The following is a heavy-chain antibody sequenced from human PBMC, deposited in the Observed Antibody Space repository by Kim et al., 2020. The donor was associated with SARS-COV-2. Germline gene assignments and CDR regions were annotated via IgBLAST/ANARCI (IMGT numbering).Heavy chain of an antibody. V-gene: IGHV4-59*01. CDR3: ASVESSSWSGGMDV. Sequence: PSLKIRVTLAVDTSKNQFSLRLSSVTAADTAVYYCASVESSSWSGGMDVWGQGTTVTVSS. J-gene: IGHJ6*02. D-gene: IGHD6-13*01.